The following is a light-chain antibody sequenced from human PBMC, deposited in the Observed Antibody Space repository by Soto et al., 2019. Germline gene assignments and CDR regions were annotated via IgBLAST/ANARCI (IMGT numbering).Light chain of an antibody. CDR3: HQRCDWPFT. CDR1: QTVGPD. J-gene: IGKJ4*01. Sequence: IVLTQSPATLSLSPGERASLSCRASQTVGPDLAWYQVRPGQATRLLSFDASTRATGVPPRFSGSRSGADCTLTISRLDPEDFALYYCHQRCDWPFTFGGGTSVLIK. CDR2: DAS. V-gene: IGKV3-11*01.